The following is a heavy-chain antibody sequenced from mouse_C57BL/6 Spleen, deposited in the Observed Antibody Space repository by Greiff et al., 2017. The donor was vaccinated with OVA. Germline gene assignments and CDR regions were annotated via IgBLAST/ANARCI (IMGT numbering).Heavy chain of an antibody. V-gene: IGHV5-9-1*02. Sequence: EVKLMESGEGLVKPGGSLKLSCAASGFTFSSYAMSWVRQTPEKRLEWVAYISSGGDYIYYADTVKGRFTISRDNARNTLYLQMSSLKSEDTAMYDCTRGNYGWNFDYWGQGTTLTVSS. CDR1: GFTFSSYA. D-gene: IGHD2-2*01. CDR2: ISSGGDYI. CDR3: TRGNYGWNFDY. J-gene: IGHJ2*01.